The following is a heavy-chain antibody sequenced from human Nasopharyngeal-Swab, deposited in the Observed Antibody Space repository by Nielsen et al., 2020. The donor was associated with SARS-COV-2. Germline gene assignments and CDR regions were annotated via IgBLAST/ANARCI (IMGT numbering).Heavy chain of an antibody. V-gene: IGHV4-39*01. J-gene: IGHJ5*02. Sequence: WIRQHQGKGLEWIGSIYYSGSTYYNPFLKSRVTISVDTSKNQFSLKLSSVTAADTAVYYCARWRIAAAGNNWFDPWGQGTLVTVSS. D-gene: IGHD6-13*01. CDR3: ARWRIAAAGNNWFDP. CDR2: IYYSGST.